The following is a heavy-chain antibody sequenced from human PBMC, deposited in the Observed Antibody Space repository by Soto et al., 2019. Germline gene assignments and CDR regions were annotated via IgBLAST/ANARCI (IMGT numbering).Heavy chain of an antibody. J-gene: IGHJ4*02. Sequence: GGSLRLSCAASGFTFSRFAMSWVRQAPGKGLEWVSGISYSGGSTYYADSVKGPFTISRDNSKNTLYLQMNSLRAEDTAVYYCAGIYYYSSGSYFYFDYWGQGTLVTVSS. CDR1: GFTFSRFA. V-gene: IGHV3-23*01. CDR3: AGIYYYSSGSYFYFDY. CDR2: ISYSGGST. D-gene: IGHD3-10*01.